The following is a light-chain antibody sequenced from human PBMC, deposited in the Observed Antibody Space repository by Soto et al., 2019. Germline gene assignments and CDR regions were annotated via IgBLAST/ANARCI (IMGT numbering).Light chain of an antibody. Sequence: PRERTTLSCTASQSLRSNFLAWYQQKPGQAPRLLIYDASSRAAGIPDRFSGSGSGTDFTLTISRLEPEDFAVYYCQRYGGFGQGTKVDIK. J-gene: IGKJ1*01. V-gene: IGKV3-20*01. CDR1: QSLRSNF. CDR2: DAS. CDR3: QRYGG.